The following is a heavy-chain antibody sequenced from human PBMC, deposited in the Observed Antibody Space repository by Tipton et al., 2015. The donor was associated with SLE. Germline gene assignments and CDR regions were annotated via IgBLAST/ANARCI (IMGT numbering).Heavy chain of an antibody. D-gene: IGHD3-16*01. CDR1: GFTFSSYW. CDR3: VVAPSDTNWGAFDF. CDR2: IRHDGSNQ. J-gene: IGHJ3*01. Sequence: GSLRLSCAASGFTFSSYWMHWVRQAPGKGLQWVSFIRHDGSNQYYIDSVKGRFSISKDFSRNTLYLQMNNLKVEDTSLYYCVVAPSDTNWGAFDFWGQGTMVTVSS. V-gene: IGHV3-30*02.